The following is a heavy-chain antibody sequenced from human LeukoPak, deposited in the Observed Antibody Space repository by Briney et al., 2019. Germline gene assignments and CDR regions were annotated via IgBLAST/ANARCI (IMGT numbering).Heavy chain of an antibody. J-gene: IGHJ4*02. V-gene: IGHV3-7*01. CDR3: ARDGGSRISDC. CDR2: IRQDGSEK. D-gene: IGHD2-15*01. CDR1: GFTFSTYW. Sequence: PGGSLRLSCAASGFTFSTYWMSWVSQAPGKGLEWVANIRQDGSEKYYVDSVKGRFTISRDNAKNSLFLQMNSLRAEDTAVYYCARDGGSRISDCWGQGTLVTVSS.